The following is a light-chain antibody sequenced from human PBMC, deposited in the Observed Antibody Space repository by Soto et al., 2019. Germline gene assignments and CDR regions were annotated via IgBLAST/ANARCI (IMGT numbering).Light chain of an antibody. CDR1: QSVGSW. CDR3: QQYRSYPWT. J-gene: IGKJ1*01. CDR2: DVS. V-gene: IGKV1-5*01. Sequence: DIQMTQSPSTLSASVGDRVTITCRAGQSVGSWLAWHQQKPGKAPKVLIYDVSTLESGVPSRFRGSGSGTEFTLTISGLQPDDFATYYCQQYRSYPWTFGQGTTVEIK.